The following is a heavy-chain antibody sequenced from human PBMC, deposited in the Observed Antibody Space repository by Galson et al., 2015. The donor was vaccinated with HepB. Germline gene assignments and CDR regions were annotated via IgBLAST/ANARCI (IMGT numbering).Heavy chain of an antibody. V-gene: IGHV3-30-3*01. CDR1: GFTFSSYA. D-gene: IGHD6-19*01. CDR3: ARDGLMRSGWSYWYFDL. J-gene: IGHJ2*01. CDR2: ISYDGSNK. Sequence: SLRLSCAASGFTFSSYAMHWVRQAPGKGLEWVAVISYDGSNKYYADSVKGRFTISRDNSKNTLYLQMNSLRAEDTAVYYCARDGLMRSGWSYWYFDLWAVAPWSLSPQ.